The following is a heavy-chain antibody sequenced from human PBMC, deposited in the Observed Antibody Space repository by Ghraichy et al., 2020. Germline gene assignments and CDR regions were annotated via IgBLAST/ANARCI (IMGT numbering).Heavy chain of an antibody. CDR3: AKARMDLNSEFDA. CDR1: GYKFGSYW. J-gene: IGHJ5*02. V-gene: IGHV5-51*01. CDR2: VYPADSDT. Sequence: GESLNISCKASGYKFGSYWIGWVRQVPAQGLEWMGLVYPADSDTKYSPTFEGQVSISADKSINTVYLQWTSLQASDSAIYYCAKARMDLNSEFDAWGQGTLVSVSS. D-gene: IGHD6-6*01.